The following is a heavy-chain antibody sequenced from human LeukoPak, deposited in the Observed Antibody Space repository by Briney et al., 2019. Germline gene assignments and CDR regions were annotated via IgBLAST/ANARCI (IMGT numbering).Heavy chain of an antibody. J-gene: IGHJ4*02. CDR1: GYAFTTYD. V-gene: IGHV1-8*01. D-gene: IGHD2-21*01. CDR3: ARNVASTGYFVY. CDR2: MNPNSGNT. Sequence: ASVKGSCKASGYAFTTYDINWVRQATGQGLEWMGWMNPNSGNTGYAQKFQGRVSMTRDTSISTAYMELSSLRSEDTAVYYCARNVASTGYFVYWGQGTLVTVSS.